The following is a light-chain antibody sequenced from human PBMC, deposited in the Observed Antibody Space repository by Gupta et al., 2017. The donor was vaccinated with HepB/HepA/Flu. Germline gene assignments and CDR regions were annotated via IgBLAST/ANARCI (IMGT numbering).Light chain of an antibody. V-gene: IGLV1-51*01. CDR1: SSNIGNNY. J-gene: IGLJ1*01. CDR3: GTWDGSLSIHV. Sequence: QSVLTQPPSVSAAPGQKVTISCSGSSSNIGNNYISWYQQLPGTAPKLLIYDNDKRPSGIPDRFSGSKSGTSATLGITGPQTGDEADYYCGTWDGSLSIHVFGPGTKVTVL. CDR2: DND.